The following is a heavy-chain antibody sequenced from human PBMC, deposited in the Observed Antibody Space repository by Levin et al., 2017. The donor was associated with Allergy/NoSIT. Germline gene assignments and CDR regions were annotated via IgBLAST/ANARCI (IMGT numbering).Heavy chain of an antibody. V-gene: IGHV3-23*01. CDR3: ARTSSQEIYFYYGMDV. Sequence: GGSLRLSCAASGFFFTSYGMNWVRQSPGKGLEWVASLSGSGSSAYYADSVKGRFSISRDNSENMLDLQMNNLRAEDTAIYYCARTSSQEIYFYYGMDVWGPGTTVTVSS. D-gene: IGHD1/OR15-1a*01. CDR1: GFFFTSYG. J-gene: IGHJ6*02. CDR2: LSGSGSSA.